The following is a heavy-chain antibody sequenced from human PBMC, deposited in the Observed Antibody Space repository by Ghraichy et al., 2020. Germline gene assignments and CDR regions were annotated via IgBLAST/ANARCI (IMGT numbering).Heavy chain of an antibody. CDR1: GFTFSSYS. Sequence: GESLNISCAASGFTFSSYSMNWVRQAPGKGLEWVSSISSSSSYIYYADSVKGRFTISRDNAKNSLYLQMNSLRAEDTAVYYCARARDTAMGDFDYWGQGTLVTVSS. CDR3: ARARDTAMGDFDY. D-gene: IGHD5-18*01. V-gene: IGHV3-21*01. CDR2: ISSSSSYI. J-gene: IGHJ4*02.